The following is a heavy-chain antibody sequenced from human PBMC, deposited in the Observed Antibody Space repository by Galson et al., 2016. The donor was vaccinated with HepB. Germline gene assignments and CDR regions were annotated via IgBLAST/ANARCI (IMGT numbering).Heavy chain of an antibody. CDR1: GDSISSYY. J-gene: IGHJ4*02. CDR2: IHTSWST. CDR3: VTGRGWLPDY. Sequence: SETLSLTCSVSGDSISSYYCNWIRQAPGKGLEWIGYIHTSWSTKYSPSLKSRVTISLDTSKNQFSLNLSSVTAADTAVYYCVTGRGWLPDYWGQGTLVTVSS. D-gene: IGHD3-10*01. V-gene: IGHV4-59*01.